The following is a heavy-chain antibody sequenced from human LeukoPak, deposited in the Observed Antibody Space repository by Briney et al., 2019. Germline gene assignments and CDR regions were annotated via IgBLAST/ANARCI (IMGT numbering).Heavy chain of an antibody. CDR3: ARDRHGERHNFFDP. J-gene: IGHJ5*02. D-gene: IGHD1-1*01. V-gene: IGHV4-59*01. CDR1: GASTSSYY. Sequence: SETLSLTCTVSGASTSSYYWSWIRRPPGKGLEWIGSIYYTWSTNYNPSLKSRVTISVDPSQNQFSLKLTSVTTADTAVYYCARDRHGERHNFFDPWGQGTLVTVSS. CDR2: IYYTWST.